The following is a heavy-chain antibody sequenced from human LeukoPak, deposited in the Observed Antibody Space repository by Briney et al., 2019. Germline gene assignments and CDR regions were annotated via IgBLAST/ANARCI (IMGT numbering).Heavy chain of an antibody. CDR3: AKDRLRELRYFDWLKFDY. J-gene: IGHJ4*02. D-gene: IGHD3-9*01. Sequence: GGSLRLSCAASGFTVNSKYMNWVRQAPGKGLEWVSLLYSGDTTHYADSVKGRFTISRDNSKNTLYLQMNSLRAEDTAVYYCAKDRLRELRYFDWLKFDYWGQGTLVTVSS. V-gene: IGHV3-66*02. CDR2: LYSGDTT. CDR1: GFTVNSKY.